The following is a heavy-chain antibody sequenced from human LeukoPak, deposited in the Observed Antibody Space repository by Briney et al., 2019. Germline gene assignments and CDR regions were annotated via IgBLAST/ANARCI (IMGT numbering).Heavy chain of an antibody. J-gene: IGHJ4*02. CDR2: IYTSGAT. CDR3: ARGLSPNPYYFDY. V-gene: IGHV4-4*07. Sequence: KPSETLSLTCTVTSGSISGHYWSWIRQPAGKEMQWIGRIYTSGATNYNPSLKSRVTMSIDTSKKEFTLKLTSVTAADTAVYYCARGLSPNPYYFDYWGQGTLVTVSS. CDR1: SGSISGHY.